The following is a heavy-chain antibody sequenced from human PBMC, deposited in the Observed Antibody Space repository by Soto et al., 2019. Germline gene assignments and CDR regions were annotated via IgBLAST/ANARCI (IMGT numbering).Heavy chain of an antibody. CDR3: ARNNIYGLYF. CDR1: GYTFNSYD. J-gene: IGHJ6*02. D-gene: IGHD1-20*01. CDR2: IGAYTGNT. V-gene: IGHV1-18*01. Sequence: ASVKVSCKVSGYTFNSYDFAWVRQAPGQGLEWMGWIGAYTGNTQYAENLQGRLSLTIDAATSTAYMELRSLTSDDTAIYYCARNNIYGLYFWGQGTTVTVSS.